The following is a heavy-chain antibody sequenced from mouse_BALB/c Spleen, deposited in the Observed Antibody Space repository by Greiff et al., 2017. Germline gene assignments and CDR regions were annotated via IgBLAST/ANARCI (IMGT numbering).Heavy chain of an antibody. Sequence: VQLQQSGAELARPGASVKLSCKASGYTFTSYWMQWVHQRPGQGLEWIGAIYPGGGDTRYTQKFKGRATLTADKSSSTTYMQLSSLASEDSAVYYCATWDYAMDYWGQGTSVTVSS. CDR1: GYTFTSYW. CDR3: ATWDYAMDY. D-gene: IGHD4-1*01. J-gene: IGHJ4*01. V-gene: IGHV1-87*01. CDR2: IYPGGGDT.